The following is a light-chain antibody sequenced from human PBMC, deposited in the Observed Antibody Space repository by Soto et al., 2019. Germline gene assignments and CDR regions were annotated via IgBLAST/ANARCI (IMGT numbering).Light chain of an antibody. V-gene: IGKV4-1*01. CDR1: TSLLYRANSKHY. CDR3: QQYYGSPPT. Sequence: IVMTQSPDSLTVSLGETATISCKSSTSLLYRANSKHYLAWYQQKPGQPPKLVISEASTRESGVPDRISGGGSGTDFTLTINSLQAEDVAFYYCQQYYGSPPTFGGGTKVEI. J-gene: IGKJ4*01. CDR2: EAS.